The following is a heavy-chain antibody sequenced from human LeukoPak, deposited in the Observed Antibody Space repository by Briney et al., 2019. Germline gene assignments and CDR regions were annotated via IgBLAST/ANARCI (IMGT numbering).Heavy chain of an antibody. CDR2: VYPADSDT. CDR3: ARGGLGNSYGYGY. V-gene: IGHV5-51*01. CDR1: GYSFPSYW. D-gene: IGHD5-18*01. J-gene: IGHJ4*02. Sequence: GESLKISCKGSGYSFPSYWIAWVRQMPGKGLEWMGNVYPADSDTRYSPSFQGQVTISADKSIGTAYLQWTSLKASDTAIDHCARGGLGNSYGYGYWGQGTLVTVSS.